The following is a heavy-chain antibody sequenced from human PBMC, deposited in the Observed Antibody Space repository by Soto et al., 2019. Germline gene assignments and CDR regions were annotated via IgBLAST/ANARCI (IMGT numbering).Heavy chain of an antibody. D-gene: IGHD1-1*01. Sequence: LSLTCSVSGGSISRYYWSWIRQPPGKGLEWIGYIFNSGRSGSTNYNPSLKSRVTISVDTSKNQFSLKLNSVTAADTAVYYCAKTALGWFDPWGQGTLVTVSS. CDR1: GGSISRYY. V-gene: IGHV4-59*01. J-gene: IGHJ5*02. CDR3: AKTALGWFDP. CDR2: IFNSGRSGST.